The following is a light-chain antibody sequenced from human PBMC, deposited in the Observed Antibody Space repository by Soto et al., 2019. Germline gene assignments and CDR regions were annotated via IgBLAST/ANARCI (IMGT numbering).Light chain of an antibody. CDR2: DSS. Sequence: EIVFTQSPGTLSLSPGERATLSCRASQSVSSTYLAWYQHKPGQAPRLLIYDSSFRAPGIPDRFSGSGSGTDFTLTISRLEPEEFAVYYCQQYGSSPYSFGQGTKLEIK. CDR1: QSVSSTY. V-gene: IGKV3-20*01. CDR3: QQYGSSPYS. J-gene: IGKJ2*01.